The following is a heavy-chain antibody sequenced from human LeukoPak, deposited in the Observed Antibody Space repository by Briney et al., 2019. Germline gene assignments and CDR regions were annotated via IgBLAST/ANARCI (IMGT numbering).Heavy chain of an antibody. D-gene: IGHD3-16*01. CDR1: GGSFSGYY. Sequence: SETLSLTCTVYGGSFSGYYWNWIRQPPGKGLEWIGEINHSGSTNYNLSLKSRVTISADMSKKQVSLKLSSVTAADTAVYYCARDEGGGGYWGQGTLVTVSS. CDR2: INHSGST. V-gene: IGHV4-34*01. CDR3: ARDEGGGGY. J-gene: IGHJ4*02.